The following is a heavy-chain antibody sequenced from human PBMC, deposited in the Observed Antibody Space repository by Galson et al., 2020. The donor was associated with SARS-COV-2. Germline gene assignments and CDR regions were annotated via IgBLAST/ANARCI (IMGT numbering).Heavy chain of an antibody. Sequence: NSAGSLRLSCAASGFPFSTYSMNWVRLAPGKGLEWVSSISTSSSYTYYVDSVKGRFSISRDNPRNSLYLQMNSLRAEDTAVYYCARDEGIRGYNYGRLYYGMEVGGQGTTVTVSS. CDR1: GFPFSTYS. J-gene: IGHJ6*02. CDR2: ISTSSSYT. CDR3: ARDEGIRGYNYGRLYYGMEV. V-gene: IGHV3-21*01. D-gene: IGHD5-18*01.